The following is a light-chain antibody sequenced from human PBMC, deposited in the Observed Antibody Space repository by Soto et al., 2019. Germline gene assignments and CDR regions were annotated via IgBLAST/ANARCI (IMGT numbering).Light chain of an antibody. CDR1: PAVSSR. CDR3: QQYYHWPIT. J-gene: IGKJ5*01. V-gene: IGKV3-15*01. CDR2: RVS. Sequence: ELVMTQSPATLSLSPGEGATLSCRASPAVSSRVAWYQQKPVQAPRLLIYRVSTRATDIAARFTGSGSGTDFTLSISSLQTEDFAVYYCQQYYHWPITFGQGTRLEI.